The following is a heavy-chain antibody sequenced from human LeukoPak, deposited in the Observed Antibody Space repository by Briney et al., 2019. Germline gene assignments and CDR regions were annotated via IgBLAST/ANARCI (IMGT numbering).Heavy chain of an antibody. Sequence: PSETLSLTCAVYGGSFSGYYWSWIRQPPGKGLEWIGEINHSGSTNYNPSLKSRVTISVDTSKNQFSLKLSSVTAADTAVYYCARHSRGYYYGSGSPGFYYYYMDVWGKGTTVTISS. D-gene: IGHD3-10*01. V-gene: IGHV4-34*01. CDR2: INHSGST. CDR3: ARHSRGYYYGSGSPGFYYYYMDV. CDR1: GGSFSGYY. J-gene: IGHJ6*03.